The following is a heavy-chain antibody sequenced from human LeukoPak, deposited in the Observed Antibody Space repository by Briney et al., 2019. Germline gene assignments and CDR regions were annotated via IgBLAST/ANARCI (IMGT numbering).Heavy chain of an antibody. D-gene: IGHD2-15*01. CDR1: GFIFSNVW. V-gene: IGHV3-15*01. J-gene: IGHJ4*02. Sequence: GGSLRLSCAASGFIFSNVWMNWVRQAPGKGLEWIGRIKTITVGGTTDYAAPVKGRFTISRDDSKNTLHLQMNSLKTEDTAVYYCTTDFMQGCLVDWGQGAPVTVSS. CDR2: IKTITVGGTT. CDR3: TTDFMQGCLVD.